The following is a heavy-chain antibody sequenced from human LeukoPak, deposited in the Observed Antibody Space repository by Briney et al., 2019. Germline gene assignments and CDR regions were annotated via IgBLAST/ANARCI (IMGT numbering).Heavy chain of an antibody. CDR1: GFTFSSYG. J-gene: IGHJ4*02. V-gene: IGHV3-30*02. CDR2: IWYDGSNK. Sequence: PGGSLRLSCAASGFTFSSYGMHWVRQAPGKGLEWVAVIWYDGSNKYYADSVKGRFTISRDNSKNTLYLQMNSLRAEDTAVYYCAKDIAYYYDSSGPLFDNWGQGTLVTVSS. D-gene: IGHD3-22*01. CDR3: AKDIAYYYDSSGPLFDN.